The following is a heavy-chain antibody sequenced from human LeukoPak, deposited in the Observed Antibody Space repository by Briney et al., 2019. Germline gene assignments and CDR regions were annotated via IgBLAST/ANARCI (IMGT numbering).Heavy chain of an antibody. CDR3: ARDLGGTMLWGFDY. J-gene: IGHJ4*02. Sequence: ASVKVSCKASGGTFSSYAISWVRQAPGQGLEWMGRIIPILGIANYAQKFQGRVTITADKSTSTAYMELSSLRSEDTAVCYCARDLGGTMLWGFDYWGQGTLVTVSS. D-gene: IGHD3-10*01. CDR1: GGTFSSYA. V-gene: IGHV1-69*04. CDR2: IIPILGIA.